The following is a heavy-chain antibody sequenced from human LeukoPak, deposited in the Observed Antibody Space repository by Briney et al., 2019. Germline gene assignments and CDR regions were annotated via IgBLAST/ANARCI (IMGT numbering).Heavy chain of an antibody. D-gene: IGHD4-17*01. V-gene: IGHV3-30-3*01. J-gene: IGHJ4*02. Sequence: QAGGSLRLSCAASGFTFSSYAMHWVRQAPGKGLEWVAVISYDGSNKYYADSVKGRFTISRDNSKNTLYLQMNSLRAEDTAVYYCAREGQDYGDYDYWGQGTLVTVSS. CDR3: AREGQDYGDYDY. CDR2: ISYDGSNK. CDR1: GFTFSSYA.